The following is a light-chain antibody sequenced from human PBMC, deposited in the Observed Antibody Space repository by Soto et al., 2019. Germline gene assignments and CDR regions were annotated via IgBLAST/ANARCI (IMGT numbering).Light chain of an antibody. J-gene: IGKJ3*01. CDR1: QSVDNY. Sequence: EIEVTQSPSSLSASVGDTVTLNCRASQSVDNYLKWYQQKPGKAPGLLIYAASTLQSGVPSRFIGSGSGTEFTLTISSLQPEDFATYYCQHDLRPPLTFGPGTKVDIK. CDR3: QHDLRPPLT. CDR2: AAS. V-gene: IGKV1-39*01.